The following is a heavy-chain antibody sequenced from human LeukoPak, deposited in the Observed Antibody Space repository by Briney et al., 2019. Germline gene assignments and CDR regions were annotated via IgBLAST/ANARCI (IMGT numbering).Heavy chain of an antibody. J-gene: IGHJ4*02. CDR1: GGSFSGYY. V-gene: IGHV4-34*01. D-gene: IGHD5-24*01. CDR2: INHSGST. Sequence: SETLSLTCAVYGGSFSGYYWSWIRQPPGKGLEWIGEINHSGSTNYNPSLKSRVTISVDTSKNQFSLKLSSVTAADTAVYYCARLGDGYNFDYWGQGTLVTVSS. CDR3: ARLGDGYNFDY.